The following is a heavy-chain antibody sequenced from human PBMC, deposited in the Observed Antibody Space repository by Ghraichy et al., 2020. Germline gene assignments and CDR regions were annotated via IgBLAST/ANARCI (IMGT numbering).Heavy chain of an antibody. CDR1: GFTFSSYA. V-gene: IGHV3-23*01. Sequence: GGSLRLSCAASGFTFSSYAMSWVRQAPGKGLEWVSAISGSGGSTYYADSVKGRFTISRDNSKNTLYLQMNSLRAEDTAVYYCAKGEGSSSYPRNYYYGMDVWGQGTTVTVSS. CDR3: AKGEGSSSYPRNYYYGMDV. D-gene: IGHD6-13*01. CDR2: ISGSGGST. J-gene: IGHJ6*02.